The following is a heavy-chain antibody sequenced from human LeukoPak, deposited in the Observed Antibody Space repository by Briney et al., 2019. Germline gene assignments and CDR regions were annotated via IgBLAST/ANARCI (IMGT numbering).Heavy chain of an antibody. CDR3: ARHRRAYDYVWGSYRYNWFDP. Sequence: SETLSLTCAVYGGSFSGYYWSWIRQPPGKGLERIGEINHSGSTNYNPSLKSRVTISVDTSKNQFSLKLSSVTAADTAVYYCARHRRAYDYVWGSYRYNWFDPWSQGTLVTVSS. V-gene: IGHV4-34*01. CDR1: GGSFSGYY. CDR2: INHSGST. D-gene: IGHD3-16*02. J-gene: IGHJ5*02.